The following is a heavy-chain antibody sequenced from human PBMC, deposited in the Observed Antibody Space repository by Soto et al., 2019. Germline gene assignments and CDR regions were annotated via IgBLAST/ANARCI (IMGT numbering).Heavy chain of an antibody. CDR1: GFTFSSYA. Sequence: EVQLLESGGGLVQPGGSLRLSCAASGFTFSSYAMSWVRQAPGKGLEWVSAISGSGGSTYYADSVKCRFSISRDNSKNTLYLQMNSLRAEDTAVYYCAKFPFRGGNYVDYWGQGTLVTVSS. CDR3: AKFPFRGGNYVDY. CDR2: ISGSGGST. J-gene: IGHJ4*02. D-gene: IGHD2-15*01. V-gene: IGHV3-23*01.